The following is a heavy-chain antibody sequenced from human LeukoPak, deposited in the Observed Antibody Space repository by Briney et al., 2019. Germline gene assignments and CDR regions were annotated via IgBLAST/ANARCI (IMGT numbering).Heavy chain of an antibody. D-gene: IGHD5-18*01. Sequence: GGGLKIFFWGSGYHFNSEWIGWVRPRSGKGVGWMGIIYSGDSETRYSPSFQGQVTISAHKSISTAYLQWSSLKASDTAMYYCATRGSYGFFDYWGQGTLVTVSS. V-gene: IGHV5-51*01. J-gene: IGHJ4*02. CDR2: IYSGDSET. CDR1: GYHFNSEW. CDR3: ATRGSYGFFDY.